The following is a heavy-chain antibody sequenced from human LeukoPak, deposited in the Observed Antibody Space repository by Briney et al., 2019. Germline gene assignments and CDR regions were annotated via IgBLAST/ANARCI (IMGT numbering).Heavy chain of an antibody. CDR1: GFTFSSYS. Sequence: GGSLRLSCAASGFTFSSYSMNWVRQAPGKGLEWVSSISSSSYIYYADSVKGRFTISRGNAKNSLYLQMNSLRAEDTAVYYCARGAPGSSQPVDYWGQGTLVTVSS. J-gene: IGHJ4*02. CDR3: ARGAPGSSQPVDY. D-gene: IGHD6-13*01. CDR2: ISSSSYI. V-gene: IGHV3-21*01.